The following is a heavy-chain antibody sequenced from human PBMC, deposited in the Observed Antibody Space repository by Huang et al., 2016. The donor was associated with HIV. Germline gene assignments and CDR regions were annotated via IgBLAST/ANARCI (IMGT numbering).Heavy chain of an antibody. V-gene: IGHV3-30*18. D-gene: IGHD6-13*01. CDR3: AKGGSAAAVLDF. CDR1: GFTFSSYG. J-gene: IGHJ4*02. Sequence: QVQLVESGGGVVQPGRSLRISCAASGFTFSSYGMDWVRQGPVKGLEWVAVISYDAKTKDYADSVKGRFSISRDNSKTTGYLQLNSLRLEDTAVYYCAKGGSAAAVLDFWGQGTLVTVSS. CDR2: ISYDAKTK.